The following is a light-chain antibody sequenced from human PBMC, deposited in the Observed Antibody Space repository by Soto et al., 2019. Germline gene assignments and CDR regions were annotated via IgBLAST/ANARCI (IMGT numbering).Light chain of an antibody. J-gene: IGLJ2*01. CDR3: GSYTTSSTLV. CDR1: SSDVGAYNY. CDR2: DVS. Sequence: QSALTQPASVSGSPGQSITISCTGTSSDVGAYNYVSWYQQHPGKAPKLILYDVSDRPSGISDRFSGSKSGNTASLTISGLQAEDEADYYCGSYTTSSTLVFGGGTKLTVL. V-gene: IGLV2-14*03.